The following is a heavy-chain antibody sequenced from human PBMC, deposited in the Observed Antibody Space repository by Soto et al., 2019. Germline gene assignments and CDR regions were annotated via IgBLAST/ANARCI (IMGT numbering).Heavy chain of an antibody. D-gene: IGHD6-13*01. V-gene: IGHV4-61*01. CDR1: GGSVSSGSYY. Sequence: QVQLQESGPGLVKPSETLSLTCTVSGGSVSSGSYYWSWIRQPPGKGLEWIGYIYYSGSTNYNPSLKSRVTISVDTSKNQFSLKLSSVTAADTAVYYCARTDKQQLSLDVCGQGTTVTVS. J-gene: IGHJ6*02. CDR3: ARTDKQQLSLDV. CDR2: IYYSGST.